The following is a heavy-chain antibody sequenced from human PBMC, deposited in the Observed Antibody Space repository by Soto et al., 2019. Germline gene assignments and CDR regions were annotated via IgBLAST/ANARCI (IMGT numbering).Heavy chain of an antibody. CDR1: GFTFSSYA. Sequence: GGSQRLSCSASGFTFSSYAMHWVRQAPGKGLEYVSAISSNGGSTYYADSVKGRFTISRDNSKNTLYLQMSSLRAEDTAVYYCVKDRYYDSSGYYYGDYWGQGTLVTVSS. D-gene: IGHD3-22*01. CDR3: VKDRYYDSSGYYYGDY. CDR2: ISSNGGST. J-gene: IGHJ4*02. V-gene: IGHV3-64D*08.